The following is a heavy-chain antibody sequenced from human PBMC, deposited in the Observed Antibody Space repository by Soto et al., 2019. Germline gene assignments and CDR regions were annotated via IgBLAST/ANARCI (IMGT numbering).Heavy chain of an antibody. CDR2: ISSSSSYI. CDR1: GFTFSSYS. D-gene: IGHD2-2*01. J-gene: IGHJ6*02. V-gene: IGHV3-21*01. Sequence: GGSLRLSCAASGFTFSSYSMNWVRQAPGKGLEWVSSISSSSSYIYYADSVKGRFTISRDNAKNSLYLQMNSLRAEDTAVYYCARVHQYPRHYYYGMDVWGQGTTVTVSS. CDR3: ARVHQYPRHYYYGMDV.